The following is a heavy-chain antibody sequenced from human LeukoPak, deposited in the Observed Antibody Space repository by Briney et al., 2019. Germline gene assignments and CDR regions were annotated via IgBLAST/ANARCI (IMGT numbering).Heavy chain of an antibody. CDR2: ISAYNGNT. CDR3: ARCVGVVGHNWFDP. D-gene: IGHD1-26*01. V-gene: IGHV1-18*01. Sequence: ASVKVSCKASGYTFTSYGISWVRQAPGQGLEWVGWISAYNGNTNYAQKLQGRVTMTTDTSTSTAYMELRSLRSDDTAVYYCARCVGVVGHNWFDPWGQGTLVTVSS. CDR1: GYTFTSYG. J-gene: IGHJ5*02.